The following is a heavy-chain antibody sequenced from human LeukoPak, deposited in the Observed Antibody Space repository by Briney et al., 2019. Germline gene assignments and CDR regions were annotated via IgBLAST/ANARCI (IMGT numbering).Heavy chain of an antibody. CDR3: ARQGDFWSGYLGY. CDR1: GGSISSSSYY. J-gene: IGHJ4*02. D-gene: IGHD3-3*01. CDR2: IYYSGST. V-gene: IGHV4-39*01. Sequence: SETLSLTCTVSGGSISSSSYYWGWIRQPPGKGLEWIGSIYYSGSTYYNPSLKSRVTISVDTSKNQFSLKLRSVTAGDTAVYYCARQGDFWSGYLGYWGQGTLVTVSS.